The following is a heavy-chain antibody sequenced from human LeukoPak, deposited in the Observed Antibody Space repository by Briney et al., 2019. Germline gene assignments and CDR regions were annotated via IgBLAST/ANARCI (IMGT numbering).Heavy chain of an antibody. J-gene: IGHJ3*02. V-gene: IGHV1-18*01. D-gene: IGHD3-9*01. CDR2: ISAYNGNT. CDR1: GGTFSSYA. Sequence: ASVKVSCKASGGTFSSYAISWVRQAPGQGLEWMGWISAYNGNTNYAQKLQGRVTMTTDTSTSTAYMELRSLRSDDTAVYYCARDHLRYFDWLPPAIPNDAFDIWGQGTMVTVSS. CDR3: ARDHLRYFDWLPPAIPNDAFDI.